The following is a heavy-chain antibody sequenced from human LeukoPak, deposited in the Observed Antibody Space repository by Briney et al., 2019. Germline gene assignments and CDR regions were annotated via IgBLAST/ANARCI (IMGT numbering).Heavy chain of an antibody. CDR3: ARDAGDPANY. Sequence: GGSLRLSCAASGFTFSSYSMNWVRQAPGKGPEWVSYISSSSSTIYYADSVKGRFTISRDNAKNSLYLQMNSLRAEDTAVYYCARDAGDPANYWGQGTLVTVSS. D-gene: IGHD3-10*01. V-gene: IGHV3-48*01. CDR2: ISSSSSTI. CDR1: GFTFSSYS. J-gene: IGHJ4*02.